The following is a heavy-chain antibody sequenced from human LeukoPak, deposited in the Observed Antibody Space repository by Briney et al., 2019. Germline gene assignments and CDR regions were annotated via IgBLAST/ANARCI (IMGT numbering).Heavy chain of an antibody. Sequence: GGSLRLSCAASGFTFNSYGMHWVRQAPGKGLDWVAFIRYDGSIKHYADSVKGRFTISRDNSKNTLFLQMNSLRPEDTALYYCGKGSSTSGCPDYRGQGTLVTVSS. CDR1: GFTFNSYG. CDR3: GKGSSTSGCPDY. D-gene: IGHD6-19*01. J-gene: IGHJ4*02. V-gene: IGHV3-30*02. CDR2: IRYDGSIK.